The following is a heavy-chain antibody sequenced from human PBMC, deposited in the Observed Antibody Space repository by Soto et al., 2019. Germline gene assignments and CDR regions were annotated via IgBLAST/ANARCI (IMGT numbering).Heavy chain of an antibody. CDR3: GSSSERGH. CDR2: INVGNGNI. CDR1: GYTFTNYP. J-gene: IGHJ4*02. V-gene: IGHV1-3*01. Sequence: QVKLVQSGAEVKKPGASVKVSCKASGYTFTNYPIHWVRQAPGQGLEWMGWINVGNGNIKYSQKFQGRVTMTRDTSASTAYVELSSLGSEDTAVYCRGSSSERGHWGQGTLGAGSS.